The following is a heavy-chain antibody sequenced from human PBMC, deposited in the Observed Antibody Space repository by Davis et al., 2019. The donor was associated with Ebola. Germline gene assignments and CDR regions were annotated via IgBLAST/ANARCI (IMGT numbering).Heavy chain of an antibody. CDR1: GFTFSSYS. CDR3: ARGYSGNPIAY. Sequence: GSLRLSCAASGFTFSSYSMNWVRQAPGTGLAWLGSTFYSGSTYYNPSLKSRVTLSVDTSKNHFSLRLNSVTAADTAVYYCARGYSGNPIAYWGQGTLATVSS. D-gene: IGHD4-23*01. CDR2: TFYSGST. V-gene: IGHV4-59*04. J-gene: IGHJ4*02.